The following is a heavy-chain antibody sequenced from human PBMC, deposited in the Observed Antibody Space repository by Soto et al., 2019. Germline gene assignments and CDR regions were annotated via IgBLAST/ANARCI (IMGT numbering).Heavy chain of an antibody. V-gene: IGHV4-39*07. D-gene: IGHD4-17*01. J-gene: IGHJ4*02. CDR1: GGSISSSGSY. CDR2: FYYTGGT. Sequence: SSETLSLTCTVSGGSISSSGSYWGWVRQPPGKGLEWIVSFYYTGGTYSTNYNPSLKSRVTISVDLSKNQFSLRLSSVTTADTALYYCARTTAVPNSLRSRYFFDYWGQGTLVTVSS. CDR3: ARTTAVPNSLRSRYFFDY.